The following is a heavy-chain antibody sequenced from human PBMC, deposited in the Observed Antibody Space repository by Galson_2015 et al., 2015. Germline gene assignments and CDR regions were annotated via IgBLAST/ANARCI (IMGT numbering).Heavy chain of an antibody. D-gene: IGHD2-2*02. CDR1: GFTVSNKY. V-gene: IGHV3-53*01. Sequence: SLSLSCAASGFTVSNKYMSWVRQAPGKGLEWVSVICSGGSTHYADSVKGRFTISRDNSKNTLYLQMNSLRAEDTAVYYCARDDRKYTGYYHYYMDVWGKGTTVTVSS. CDR3: ARDDRKYTGYYHYYMDV. J-gene: IGHJ6*03. CDR2: ICSGGST.